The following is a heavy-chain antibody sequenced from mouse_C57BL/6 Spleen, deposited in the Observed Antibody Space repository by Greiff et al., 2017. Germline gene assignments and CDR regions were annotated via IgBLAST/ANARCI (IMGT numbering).Heavy chain of an antibody. CDR1: GYTFTDYE. J-gene: IGHJ4*01. D-gene: IGHD4-1*01. Sequence: QVQLQQSGAELVQPGASVTLSCKASGYTFTDYEMNWVKQTPVHGLEWIGAIDPKTGGTAYNQKFKGKAILTADKSSSTAYMELRSLTSEDSAVEYCTKTGRDYYAMDYWGQGTSVTVSS. CDR2: IDPKTGGT. V-gene: IGHV1-15*01. CDR3: TKTGRDYYAMDY.